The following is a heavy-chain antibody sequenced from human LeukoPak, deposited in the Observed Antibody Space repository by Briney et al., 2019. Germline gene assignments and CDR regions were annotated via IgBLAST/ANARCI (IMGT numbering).Heavy chain of an antibody. CDR2: INPNSGGT. D-gene: IGHD4-17*01. CDR1: GYTFTGYY. V-gene: IGHV1-2*02. CDR3: ARTDDYGDLYPFDY. J-gene: IGHJ4*02. Sequence: ASVKVSCKASGYTFTGYYMHWVRQAPGQGLEWMGWINPNSGGTNYAQKFQGRVTMTRDTSISTAYMERSRLRSDDTAVYYCARTDDYGDLYPFDYWGQGTLVTVSS.